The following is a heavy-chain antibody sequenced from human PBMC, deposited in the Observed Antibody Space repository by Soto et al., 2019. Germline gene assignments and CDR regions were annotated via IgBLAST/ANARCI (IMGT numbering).Heavy chain of an antibody. CDR3: ARDLPVALGSRSYYYSYYGMDV. D-gene: IGHD3-16*01. CDR2: INPNSGGT. Sequence: ASVKVSCKASGYTFTGYYMHWVRQAPGQGLEWMGWINPNSGGTNYAQKFQGRVTMTRDTSISTAYMELSRLRSDDTAVYYCARDLPVALGSRSYYYSYYGMDVWGQGTTVTVSS. V-gene: IGHV1-2*02. CDR1: GYTFTGYY. J-gene: IGHJ6*02.